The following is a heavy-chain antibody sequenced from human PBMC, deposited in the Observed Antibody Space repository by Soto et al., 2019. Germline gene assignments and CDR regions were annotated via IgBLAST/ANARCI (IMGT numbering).Heavy chain of an antibody. D-gene: IGHD3-22*01. CDR2: IYSSGST. CDR1: GGSISSYY. CDR3: ARGGDSSGYYFASDY. J-gene: IGHJ4*02. Sequence: PSETLSLTCTVSGGSISSYYWSWIRQPAGKGLEWIGHIYSSGSTNYNPSLKSRVTMSVDTSKNQLSLKLSSVTAADTAVYYCARGGDSSGYYFASDYWGQGTLVTVSS. V-gene: IGHV4-4*07.